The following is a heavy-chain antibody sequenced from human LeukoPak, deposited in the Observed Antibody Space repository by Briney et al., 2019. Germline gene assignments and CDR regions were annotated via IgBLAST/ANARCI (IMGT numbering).Heavy chain of an antibody. V-gene: IGHV3-66*01. CDR3: ARDQGHNWNDLDAFDI. J-gene: IGHJ3*02. Sequence: GGSLRLSCAASEFTVSSNYMSWARQAPGKGLEWVSVIYSGGSTYYADSVKGRFTISRDNSKNTLYLQMNSLRAEDTAVYYCARDQGHNWNDLDAFDIWGQGTMVTVSS. CDR2: IYSGGST. CDR1: EFTVSSNY. D-gene: IGHD1-1*01.